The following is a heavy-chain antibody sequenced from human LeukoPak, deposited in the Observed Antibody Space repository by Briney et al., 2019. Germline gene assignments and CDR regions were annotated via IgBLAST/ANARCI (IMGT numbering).Heavy chain of an antibody. CDR1: GYTFTSYD. CDR3: ARGAPTPKSRNFDY. CDR2: MNPNSGNT. J-gene: IGHJ4*02. Sequence: ASVKVSCKASGYTFTSYDINWVRQATGQGLEWMGWMNPNSGNTGYTQKFQGRVTMTRNTSISTAYMELSSLRSEDTAVYYCARGAPTPKSRNFDYWGQGTLVTVSS. V-gene: IGHV1-8*01.